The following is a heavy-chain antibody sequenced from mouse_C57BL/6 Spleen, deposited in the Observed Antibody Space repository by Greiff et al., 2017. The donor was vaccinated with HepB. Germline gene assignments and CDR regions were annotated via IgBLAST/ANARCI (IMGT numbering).Heavy chain of an antibody. V-gene: IGHV5-4*01. D-gene: IGHD1-1*01. J-gene: IGHJ2*01. CDR2: ISDGGSYT. Sequence: EVQLVESGGGLVKPGGSLKLSCAASGFTFSSYAMSWVRQTPEKRLEWVATISDGGSYTYYPDNVKGRFTISRDNAKNNLYLQMSHLKSEDTAMYYCARGLITTVVASYLDYWGQGTTLTVSS. CDR1: GFTFSSYA. CDR3: ARGLITTVVASYLDY.